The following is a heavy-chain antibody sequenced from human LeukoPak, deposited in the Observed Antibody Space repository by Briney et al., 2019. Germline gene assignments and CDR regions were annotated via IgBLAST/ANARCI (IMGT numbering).Heavy chain of an antibody. CDR3: ATSRIRIGARRSRNGSFDN. CDR1: GGSFIGYY. V-gene: IGHV4-34*01. CDR2: ISHSGRA. J-gene: IGHJ4*02. D-gene: IGHD5-24*01. Sequence: TSETLSLTCAVSGGSFIGYYWTWIRQSPGKGLEWIGEISHSGRANYNPSLKSRVTMSVDTSKKQFSLRLNSVTAADTAVYYCATSRIRIGARRSRNGSFDNWGQGTLVTVSS.